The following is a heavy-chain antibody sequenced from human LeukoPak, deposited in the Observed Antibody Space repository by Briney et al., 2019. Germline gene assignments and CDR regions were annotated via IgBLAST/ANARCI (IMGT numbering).Heavy chain of an antibody. CDR3: ARGLVLATDDAFDI. CDR2: IWDTEIT. D-gene: IGHD5-12*01. J-gene: IGHJ3*02. V-gene: IGHV4-59*01. CDR1: GGSIRSYF. Sequence: SETLSLTCTVSGGSIRSYFWSWLRQPPGKGLEWIGYIWDTEITDYNPSLKSRITISLDTSKNHFSLKLRSVTAADTALYFCARGLVLATDDAFDIWGQGTLVTVSS.